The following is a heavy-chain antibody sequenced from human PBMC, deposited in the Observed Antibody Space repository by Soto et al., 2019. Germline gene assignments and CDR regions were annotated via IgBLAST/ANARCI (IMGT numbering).Heavy chain of an antibody. D-gene: IGHD1-26*01. CDR1: GFTFSSYA. J-gene: IGHJ4*02. V-gene: IGHV3-23*01. CDR2: ISNSGGNT. Sequence: GGSLRLSCAASGFTFSSYAMNWVRQAPGKGLEWVSSISNSGGNTYYADSVKGRFTISRDNSKNTLYLQMNSLRTEDTAVYYCAKSGSHSYFDYWGQGTLVTVSS. CDR3: AKSGSHSYFDY.